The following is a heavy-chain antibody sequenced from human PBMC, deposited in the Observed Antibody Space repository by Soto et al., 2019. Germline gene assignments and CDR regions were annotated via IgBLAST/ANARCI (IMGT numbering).Heavy chain of an antibody. J-gene: IGHJ4*02. CDR2: INHSGST. Sequence: QVQLQQWGAGLLKPSETLSLTCAVYGGSFSGYYWSWIRQPPGKGLEWIGEINHSGSTNYNPSLKSRVTISVDTSKNQFSLKLSSVTAADTAVYYCARGRYDYIWGSYRHPPYFDYWGQGTLVTVSS. V-gene: IGHV4-34*01. D-gene: IGHD3-16*02. CDR3: ARGRYDYIWGSYRHPPYFDY. CDR1: GGSFSGYY.